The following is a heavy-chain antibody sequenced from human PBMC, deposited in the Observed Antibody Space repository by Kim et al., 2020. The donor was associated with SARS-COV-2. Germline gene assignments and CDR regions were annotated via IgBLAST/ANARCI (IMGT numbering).Heavy chain of an antibody. CDR1: GFIVSSNY. Sequence: GGSLRLSCAASGFIVSSNYMSWVRQAPGKGLEWVSIIYSGGSTYYADSVKGRFTISRDKSKNTLYLQMNSLRAEDTAVYYCARATYYYDSSGYSTPAPPDYWGQGTLVTVSS. V-gene: IGHV3-66*01. J-gene: IGHJ4*02. CDR3: ARATYYYDSSGYSTPAPPDY. CDR2: IYSGGST. D-gene: IGHD3-22*01.